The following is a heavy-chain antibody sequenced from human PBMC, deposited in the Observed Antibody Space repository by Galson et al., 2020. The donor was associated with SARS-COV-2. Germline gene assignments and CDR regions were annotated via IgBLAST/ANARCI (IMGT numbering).Heavy chain of an antibody. V-gene: IGHV3-30-3*01. CDR3: ARDAYYYDFWIGYLSEANNYYYYYGMDV. J-gene: IGHJ6*02. Sequence: TGGSLRLSCAASGFTFSSYAMHWVRQAPGKGLEWVAVISYDGSNKYYADSVKGRFTISRDNSTNTLYLQMNSLRAEDTAVYYCARDAYYYDFWIGYLSEANNYYYYYGMDVWGQGTTVTVSS. CDR2: ISYDGSNK. CDR1: GFTFSSYA. D-gene: IGHD3-3*01.